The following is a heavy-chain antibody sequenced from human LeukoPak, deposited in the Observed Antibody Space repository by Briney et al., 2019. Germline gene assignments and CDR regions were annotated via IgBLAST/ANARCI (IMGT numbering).Heavy chain of an antibody. CDR1: GFSFSNYA. CDR2: ISGRDDST. CDR3: AKWGDYDVLTCYYDSDY. V-gene: IGHV3-23*01. J-gene: IGHJ4*02. D-gene: IGHD3-9*01. Sequence: PGASLRLSCAASGFSFSNYAMSWVRQGPGKGLEWVSAISGRDDSTYYADSVKGRFTISRDTSKNTLYLQMNSLRAEDTAVYYCAKWGDYDVLTCYYDSDYWGQGTLVTVSS.